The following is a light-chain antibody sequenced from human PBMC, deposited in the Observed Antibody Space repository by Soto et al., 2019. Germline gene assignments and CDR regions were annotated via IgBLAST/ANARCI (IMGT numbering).Light chain of an antibody. CDR1: QDIRTS. CDR3: QHYHDLPPFT. V-gene: IGKV1-33*01. CDR2: GAS. Sequence: DIQMTQSPSSLSASVGARVSITCQASQDIRTSLSWSQQKPGRAPKLLIYGASYLETGVPSRFRGSGSGTDFTFTISSLQAEDIATYYCQHYHDLPPFTFGPGTRVDVK. J-gene: IGKJ3*01.